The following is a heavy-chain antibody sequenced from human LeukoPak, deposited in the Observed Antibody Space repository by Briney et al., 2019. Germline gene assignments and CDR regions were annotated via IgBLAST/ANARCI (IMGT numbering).Heavy chain of an antibody. CDR3: ARHGGYSGHGWDF. CDR2: IIPMFRTV. J-gene: IGHJ4*02. V-gene: IGHV1-69*05. D-gene: IGHD5-12*01. CDR1: GDTFNNYA. Sequence: ASVKVSCKASGDTFNNYAITWVRQAPGQGLEWMGQIIPMFRTVNYAQKFQGRVTITTDEFTNTAYMELNSLRSDDTAVYYCARHGGYSGHGWDFWGQGTLVTVSS.